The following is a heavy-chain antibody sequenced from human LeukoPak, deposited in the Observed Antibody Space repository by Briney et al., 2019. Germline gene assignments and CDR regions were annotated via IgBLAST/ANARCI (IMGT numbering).Heavy chain of an antibody. Sequence: GGSLRLSCAASGFTVSSNYMSWVRQAPGKGLEWVSVIYTGGYTYYADSVKGRFTISRDNSKNTLYLQMNSLRAEDTAVYYCARAAYCSGGSCCLDYWGQGTLVTVSS. CDR3: ARAAYCSGGSCCLDY. D-gene: IGHD2-15*01. CDR1: GFTVSSNY. CDR2: IYTGGYT. J-gene: IGHJ4*02. V-gene: IGHV3-53*01.